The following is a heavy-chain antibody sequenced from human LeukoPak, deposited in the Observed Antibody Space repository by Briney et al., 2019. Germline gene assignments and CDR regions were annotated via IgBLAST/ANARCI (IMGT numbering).Heavy chain of an antibody. J-gene: IGHJ5*02. D-gene: IGHD3-9*01. V-gene: IGHV3-11*01. CDR1: GFTFSDYY. CDR2: ISSSGSTI. CDR3: ARLYDILTPIEFDP. Sequence: GGSLRLSCAASGFTFSDYYMSWIRQAPGKGLEWVSYISSSGSTIYYADSVKGRFTISRDNAKNSLYLQMNSLRAEDTAVYYCARLYDILTPIEFDPWGQGTLVTVSS.